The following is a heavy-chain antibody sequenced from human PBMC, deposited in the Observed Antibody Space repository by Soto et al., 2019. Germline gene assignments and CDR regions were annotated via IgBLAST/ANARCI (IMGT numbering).Heavy chain of an antibody. CDR1: GFTFSSYS. Sequence: GGSLRLSCAASGFTFSSYSMNWVRQAPGKGLEWVSSISSSSSYIYYADSVKGRFTISRDNAKNSLYLQMNSLRAEDTAVYYCARDPLPYLAYCGGDCYAPVYYYGMDVWGQGTTGTVSS. J-gene: IGHJ6*02. V-gene: IGHV3-21*01. D-gene: IGHD2-21*02. CDR3: ARDPLPYLAYCGGDCYAPVYYYGMDV. CDR2: ISSSSSYI.